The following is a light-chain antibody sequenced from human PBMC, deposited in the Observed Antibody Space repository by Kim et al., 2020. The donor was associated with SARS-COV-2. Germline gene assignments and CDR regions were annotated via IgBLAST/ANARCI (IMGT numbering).Light chain of an antibody. J-gene: IGLJ3*02. CDR1: SGHSRNA. CDR2: LNSDGSH. Sequence: QLVLTQSPSASASLGASVKLTCTLSSGHSRNAIAWHQQQPERGPRYLMKLNSDGSHTKGDGIPDRFSGSSSGAERYLTISSLQSEDEADYYCQTWDNGMHVFGGGTQLTVL. CDR3: QTWDNGMHV. V-gene: IGLV4-69*01.